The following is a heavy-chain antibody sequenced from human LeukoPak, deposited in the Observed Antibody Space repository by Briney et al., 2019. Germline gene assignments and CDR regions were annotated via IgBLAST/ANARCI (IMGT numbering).Heavy chain of an antibody. V-gene: IGHV4-59*01. CDR2: IYYSGNT. J-gene: IGHJ3*02. Sequence: SETLSLTCTDSGGSISNYFWNWIRQPPGKGLEWIGYIYYSGNTNYNPSLKSRVTISVDTSKNQFSLKLNSVTAADTAVYYCARNPGYSSGKRSDTFDIWGQGTMVTVSS. CDR3: ARNPGYSSGKRSDTFDI. D-gene: IGHD6-19*01. CDR1: GGSISNYF.